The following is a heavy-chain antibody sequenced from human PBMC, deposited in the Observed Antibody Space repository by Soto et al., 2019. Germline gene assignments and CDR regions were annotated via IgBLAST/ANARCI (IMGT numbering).Heavy chain of an antibody. CDR3: ARDYYDSSGYPAYFDY. D-gene: IGHD3-22*01. V-gene: IGHV4-30-4*01. Sequence: PSETLSLTCTVSGGSISSGDYYWSWIRQPPXKGLEWIGYIYYSGSTYYNPSLKSRVTISVDTSKNQFSLKLSSVTAADTAVYYCARDYYDSSGYPAYFDYWGQGTLVTVSS. CDR2: IYYSGST. CDR1: GGSISSGDYY. J-gene: IGHJ4*02.